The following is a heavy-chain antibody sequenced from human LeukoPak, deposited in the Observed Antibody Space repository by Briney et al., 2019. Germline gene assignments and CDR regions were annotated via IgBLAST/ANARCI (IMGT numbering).Heavy chain of an antibody. CDR2: INPSGGST. CDR3: ARDLGEAWGYYDSSGYYYYFDY. D-gene: IGHD3-22*01. Sequence: ASVKVSCKASGYTFTSYYMHWVRQAPGQGLEWMGIINPSGGSTSYAQKFQGRVTMTRDTSTSTVYMELSSLRSEDTAVYYCARDLGEAWGYYDSSGYYYYFDYWGQGTLVTVSS. J-gene: IGHJ4*02. V-gene: IGHV1-46*01. CDR1: GYTFTSYY.